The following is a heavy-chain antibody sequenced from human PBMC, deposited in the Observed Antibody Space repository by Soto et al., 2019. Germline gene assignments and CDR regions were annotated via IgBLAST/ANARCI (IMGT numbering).Heavy chain of an antibody. V-gene: IGHV4-59*01. Sequence: PSETLSLTCTVSGGSIGAYYWSWIRQPPGKGLEWIGYIYYSGSTTYNPFLKSRVTLSVDTSKNQFSLKLRSVTAADTAVYFCARDRYYGGADYWGQGTLVTVSS. CDR3: ARDRYYGGADY. D-gene: IGHD3-16*01. CDR2: IYYSGST. J-gene: IGHJ4*02. CDR1: GGSIGAYY.